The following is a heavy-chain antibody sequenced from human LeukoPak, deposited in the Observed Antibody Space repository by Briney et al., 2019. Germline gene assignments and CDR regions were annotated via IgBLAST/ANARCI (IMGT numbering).Heavy chain of an antibody. Sequence: GGSLRLSCAASGFPFDDYGMSWVRQVPGKGLEWVSAINWNGGSTGYADSVKGRFTISRDNAKKSLYVQMDSLRAEDTALYYCARHYSPDIVVVPAAWYFDLWGRGTLVTVSS. CDR3: ARHYSPDIVVVPAAWYFDL. D-gene: IGHD2-2*01. CDR1: GFPFDDYG. V-gene: IGHV3-20*04. CDR2: INWNGGST. J-gene: IGHJ2*01.